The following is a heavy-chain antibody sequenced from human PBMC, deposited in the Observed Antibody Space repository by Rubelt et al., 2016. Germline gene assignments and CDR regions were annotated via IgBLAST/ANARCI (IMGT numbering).Heavy chain of an antibody. D-gene: IGHD2-15*01. V-gene: IGHV3-15*01. CDR2: IKSKTDGGTT. J-gene: IGHJ1*01. Sequence: VVESGGGLVKPGGSLRLSCAASGFTFSNAWMSWVRQAPGKGLEWVGRIKSKTDGGTTDYAAPVKGRFTISRDDSKNTLYLQMNSLKTEDTAVYYCTTVNRIVVVVAATPAEYFQHWGQGTLVTVSS. CDR3: TTVNRIVVVVAATPAEYFQH. CDR1: GFTFSNAW.